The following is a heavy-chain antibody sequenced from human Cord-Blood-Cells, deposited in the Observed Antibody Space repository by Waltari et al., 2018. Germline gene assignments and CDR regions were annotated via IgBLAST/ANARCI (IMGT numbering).Heavy chain of an antibody. CDR3: ARHFRGYRPFDY. CDR1: GGSFSGYY. V-gene: IGHV4-34*01. Sequence: QVQLQQWGAGLLKPSETPSLTCAVYGGSFSGYYWSWIRQPPGKGLEWIGESNHSGSNNYNPSLKSRVTISVDTSKNQFSLKLSSVTAADTAVYYCARHFRGYRPFDYWGQGTLVTVSS. D-gene: IGHD3-3*02. CDR2: SNHSGSN. J-gene: IGHJ4*02.